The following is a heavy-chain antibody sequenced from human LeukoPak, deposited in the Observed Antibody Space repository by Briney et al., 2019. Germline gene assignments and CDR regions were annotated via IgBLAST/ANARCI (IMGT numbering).Heavy chain of an antibody. Sequence: GGSLRLSYAASGFTFSTYEMNWVRQAPGKGLEWISYISSSGNTMYYADSVEGRFTISRDNAKNSLYLQMNSLRAGDTAVYYCARLSSGWYNWFDPWGQGTLVTVSS. D-gene: IGHD6-19*01. CDR3: ARLSSGWYNWFDP. J-gene: IGHJ5*02. CDR1: GFTFSTYE. CDR2: ISSSGNTM. V-gene: IGHV3-48*03.